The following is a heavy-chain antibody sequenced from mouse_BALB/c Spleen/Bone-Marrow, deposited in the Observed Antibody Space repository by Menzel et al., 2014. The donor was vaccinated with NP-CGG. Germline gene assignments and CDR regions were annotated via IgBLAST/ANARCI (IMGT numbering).Heavy chain of an antibody. Sequence: VQLKESGGGLVQPGGSPRLSCATSGFTFTDYYMSWVRQPPGKALEWLGFIRNKANGYTTEYSASVKGRFTISRDNSQSILYLQMNTLRAEDSATYYCAREIINDYHWYFDVWGAGTTVTVSS. CDR2: IRNKANGYTT. CDR1: GFTFTDYY. J-gene: IGHJ1*01. CDR3: AREIINDYHWYFDV. V-gene: IGHV7-3*02. D-gene: IGHD2-4*01.